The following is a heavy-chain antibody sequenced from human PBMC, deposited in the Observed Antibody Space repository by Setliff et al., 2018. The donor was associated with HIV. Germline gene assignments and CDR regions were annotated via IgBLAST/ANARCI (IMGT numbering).Heavy chain of an antibody. J-gene: IGHJ6*02. CDR2: IHPSGET. V-gene: IGHV4-4*08. Sequence: NLSETLSLTCTVSGGSINYYYWSWIRQPPGKNPEYIGYIHPSGETYYSPSLMSRLTISLDTANNRFSLRLTSATAADTAIYYCARKAADVSGGGMDVWGQGTTVTVSS. CDR1: GGSINYYY. CDR3: ARKAADVSGGGMDV. D-gene: IGHD2-15*01.